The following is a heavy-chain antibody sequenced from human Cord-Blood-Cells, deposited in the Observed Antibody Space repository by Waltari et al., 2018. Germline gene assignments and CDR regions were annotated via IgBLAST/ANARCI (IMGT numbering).Heavy chain of an antibody. J-gene: IGHJ4*02. CDR3: ARAPKGSGSYHNDY. CDR1: GYTFTSYA. Sequence: QVQLVQSGAEVQKPGASVKVSCKASGYTFTSYAMHWVRQAPGQRLQWMGWINDGNGNTKYSQKFQSRGTITRDTAASTAYMELSILRSEDTAVYYCARAPKGSGSYHNDYWGQGTLVTVSS. V-gene: IGHV1-3*01. CDR2: INDGNGNT. D-gene: IGHD3-10*01.